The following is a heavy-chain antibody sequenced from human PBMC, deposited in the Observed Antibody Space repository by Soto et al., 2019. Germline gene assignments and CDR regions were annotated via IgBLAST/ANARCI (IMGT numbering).Heavy chain of an antibody. CDR3: ARPLGSGWESYFDY. Sequence: PSETLSLTCTVSGGSISSSSYYWGWIRQPPGKGLEWIGSIYYSGSTYYNPSLKSRVTISVDTSKNQFSLKLSSVTAADTAVYYCARPLGSGWESYFDYWGQGTLVTVSS. J-gene: IGHJ4*02. V-gene: IGHV4-39*01. CDR1: GGSISSSSYY. D-gene: IGHD6-19*01. CDR2: IYYSGST.